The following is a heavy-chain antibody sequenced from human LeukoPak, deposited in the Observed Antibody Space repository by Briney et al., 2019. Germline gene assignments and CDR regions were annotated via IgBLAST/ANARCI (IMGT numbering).Heavy chain of an antibody. CDR1: GFTFSSYS. CDR3: ARAHDYGDYVHQDY. V-gene: IGHV3-48*01. Sequence: PGGSLGLSCAASGFTFSSYSMNWVRQAPGKGLEWVSYISSSSSTIYYADSVKGRFTISRDNAKNSLYLQMNSLRAEDTAVYYCARAHDYGDYVHQDYWGQGTLVTVSS. D-gene: IGHD4-17*01. CDR2: ISSSSSTI. J-gene: IGHJ4*02.